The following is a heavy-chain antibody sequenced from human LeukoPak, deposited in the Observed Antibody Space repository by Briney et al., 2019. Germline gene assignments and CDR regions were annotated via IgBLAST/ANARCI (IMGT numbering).Heavy chain of an antibody. J-gene: IGHJ5*02. CDR3: AREGAYCSSTSCYNWFDP. CDR2: IYTSVST. D-gene: IGHD2-2*01. Sequence: SETLSLTCTVSGGSISSYYWSWIRQPAGKGLEWIGRIYTSVSTNYNPSPKSRVTMSVDTSKNQFSLKLSSVTAADTAVYYCAREGAYCSSTSCYNWFDPWGQGTLVTVSS. CDR1: GGSISSYY. V-gene: IGHV4-4*07.